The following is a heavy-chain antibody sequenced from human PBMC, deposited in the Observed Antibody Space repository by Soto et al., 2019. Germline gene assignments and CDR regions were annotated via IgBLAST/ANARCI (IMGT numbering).Heavy chain of an antibody. Sequence: EVQLVESGGGLVQPGGSLRLSCAASGFTVSSNYMSWVRQAPGKGLEWVSVIYSGGRTYYADSVKGRFTISRHNSKNTLYLQMNSLRAEDTAVYYCARDRQPDLPCYYMDVWGKGTTVTVSS. D-gene: IGHD6-13*01. CDR3: ARDRQPDLPCYYMDV. CDR1: GFTVSSNY. CDR2: IYSGGRT. J-gene: IGHJ6*03. V-gene: IGHV3-53*04.